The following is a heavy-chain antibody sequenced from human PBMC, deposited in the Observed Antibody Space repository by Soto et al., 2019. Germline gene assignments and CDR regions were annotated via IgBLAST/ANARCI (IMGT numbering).Heavy chain of an antibody. J-gene: IGHJ5*02. Sequence: PSETLPLTCAVYGGSFSGYYWSWIRQPPGKGLEWIGEINHSGSTNYNPSLKSRVTISVDTSKNQFSLKLSSVTAADTAVYYCTRFRLLWVKTNNWFHPGGREPLVTVSS. CDR2: INHSGST. CDR3: TRFRLLWVKTNNWFHP. V-gene: IGHV4-34*01. CDR1: GGSFSGYY. D-gene: IGHD3-10*01.